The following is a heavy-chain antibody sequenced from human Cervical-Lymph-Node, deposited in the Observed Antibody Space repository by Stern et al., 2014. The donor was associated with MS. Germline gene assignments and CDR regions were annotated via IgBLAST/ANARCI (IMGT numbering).Heavy chain of an antibody. V-gene: IGHV1-69*01. Sequence: QVQLMQSGAEVTKPGSSVKVSCKASGGTFSKFPSSWVRQAPGQGREWMGGIFPVFGTPTYAQEFRGRVTITADVSTSTVYMELSSLRSDDTAVYYCALSSETSDRWYSLGYDLWGQGTLVTVSS. D-gene: IGHD6-13*01. J-gene: IGHJ5*02. CDR1: GGTFSKFP. CDR3: ALSSETSDRWYSLGYDL. CDR2: IFPVFGTP.